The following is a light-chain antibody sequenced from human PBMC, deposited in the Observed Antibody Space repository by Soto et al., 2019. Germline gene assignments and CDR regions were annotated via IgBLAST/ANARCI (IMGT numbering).Light chain of an antibody. CDR1: SSDVGGYNY. Sequence: QSALTQPASVSGSPGQSSTISCTGTSSDVGGYNYVSWYQQHPGKAPKLMIYGVSNRPSGVSNRFSGSKSGNTASLTISGLQAEDEAYYYCSSYTSSATLYVFGTGTKLTVL. J-gene: IGLJ1*01. CDR2: GVS. CDR3: SSYTSSATLYV. V-gene: IGLV2-14*01.